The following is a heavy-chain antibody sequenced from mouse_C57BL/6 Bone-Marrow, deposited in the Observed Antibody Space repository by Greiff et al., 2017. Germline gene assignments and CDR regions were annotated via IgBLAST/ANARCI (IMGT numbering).Heavy chain of an antibody. D-gene: IGHD1-1*01. V-gene: IGHV2-9-1*01. CDR1: GFSLTSYA. J-gene: IGHJ3*01. CDR2: IWTGGGT. Sequence: VMLVESGPGLVAPSQSLSITCTVSGFSLTSYAISWVRQPPGKGLEWLGVIWTGGGTNYNSALKSRLSISKDNSKSQVFLKMNSLQTDDTAGYYCARNNPYYYGSIAYWGQGTLVTVSA. CDR3: ARNNPYYYGSIAY.